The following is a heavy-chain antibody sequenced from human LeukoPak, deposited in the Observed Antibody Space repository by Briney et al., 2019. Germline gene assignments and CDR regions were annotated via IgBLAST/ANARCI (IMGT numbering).Heavy chain of an antibody. CDR1: GFTFSNSG. Sequence: GGSLRLSCAASGFTFSNSGMHWVRQAPGTGPEWVAFISHEGTEKYYADSVEGRFTISRDNSKNTLYLQMNNLRDDDTAVFYCATDRGWYFDYWGQGTLVTVSS. D-gene: IGHD6-19*01. J-gene: IGHJ4*02. CDR3: ATDRGWYFDY. CDR2: ISHEGTEK. V-gene: IGHV3-30*03.